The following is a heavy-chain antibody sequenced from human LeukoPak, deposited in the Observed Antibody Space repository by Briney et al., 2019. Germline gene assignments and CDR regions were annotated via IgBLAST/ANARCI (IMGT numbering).Heavy chain of an antibody. CDR2: IYYSGSI. J-gene: IGHJ5*02. Sequence: SETLSLTCTVSGGSISSYYWSWIRQPPGKGLEWIGYIYYSGSINYNPSLKSRVTISVDTSKNQFSLKLSSVTAADTAIYYCARDRSGGYNWFDPWGQGTLVTVSS. CDR1: GGSISSYY. CDR3: ARDRSGGYNWFDP. V-gene: IGHV4-59*01. D-gene: IGHD2-15*01.